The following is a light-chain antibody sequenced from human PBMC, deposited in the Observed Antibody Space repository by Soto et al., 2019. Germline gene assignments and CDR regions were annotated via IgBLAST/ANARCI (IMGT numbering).Light chain of an antibody. V-gene: IGKV4-1*01. J-gene: IGKJ4*01. CDR2: WAS. CDR3: QQYYSKPLT. Sequence: DIVMTQSPDSLAVSLGERATINCKSSQSVLFSSNNKNYLGWYQQKVGQPPKLLIYWASTRESGVPDRFSGSGSVTDFTLTISSLQAEDVAVYYCQQYYSKPLTFGGGTKVEIK. CDR1: QSVLFSSNNKNY.